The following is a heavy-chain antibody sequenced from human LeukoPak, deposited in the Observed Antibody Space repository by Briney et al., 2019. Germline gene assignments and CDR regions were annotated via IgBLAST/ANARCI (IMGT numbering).Heavy chain of an antibody. CDR2: INHSGYT. J-gene: IGHJ4*02. CDR1: GVSFNDYY. CDR3: TRMTTGHDY. V-gene: IGHV4-34*01. Sequence: SETLSLTCAVSGVSFNDYYRSWVRQTPGKGLEWIGEINHSGYTNDSPSLKSRVTLSIDTSRKQFSLNLRSVTVADSGIYYCTRMTTGHDYWGQGALVTASS. D-gene: IGHD4-17*01.